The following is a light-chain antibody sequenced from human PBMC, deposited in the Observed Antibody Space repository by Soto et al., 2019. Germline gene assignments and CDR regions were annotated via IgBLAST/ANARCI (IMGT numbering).Light chain of an antibody. CDR3: QQYTNWPPIP. CDR2: GAS. Sequence: EIVMTQSPATLSVSPGERATLSCRASQSVSSNLAWYQQKPGQAPRLLIYGASTRATGIPARFSGSGSGTELTLTISSLQSEDFAIYYCQQYTNWPPIPFGQGTRLAIK. CDR1: QSVSSN. J-gene: IGKJ5*01. V-gene: IGKV3-15*01.